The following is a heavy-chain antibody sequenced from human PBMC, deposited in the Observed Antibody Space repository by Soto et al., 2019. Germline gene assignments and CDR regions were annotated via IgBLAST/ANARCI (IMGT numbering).Heavy chain of an antibody. CDR3: VSDGTATYTGFDY. CDR2: INPSGDDI. J-gene: IGHJ4*02. V-gene: IGHV1-46*03. Sequence: QVQLVQSGAEVKKPGASVQVSCKASGYISINYFTYWVRQAPGQGLEWMGRINPSGDDITYAQNFQGRITMSRDTSTNSLYMELSGLRSEDTAVYHCVSDGTATYTGFDYWGQGTLVTVSS. D-gene: IGHD3-16*01. CDR1: GYISINYF.